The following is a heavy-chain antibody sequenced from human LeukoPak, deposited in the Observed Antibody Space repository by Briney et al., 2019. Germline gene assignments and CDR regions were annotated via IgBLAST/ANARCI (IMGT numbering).Heavy chain of an antibody. CDR3: ARYSGSYSFEY. J-gene: IGHJ4*02. D-gene: IGHD1-26*01. CDR2: INSDGSST. V-gene: IGHV3-74*01. CDR1: GFTFSSYW. Sequence: GGPLRLSCAASGFTFSSYWMFWVRQAPGKGLVWVSRINSDGSSTIYADSVKGRFTMSRDNAKNTLYLQMNSLRAEDTAVYYCARYSGSYSFEYWGQGTLVTVSS.